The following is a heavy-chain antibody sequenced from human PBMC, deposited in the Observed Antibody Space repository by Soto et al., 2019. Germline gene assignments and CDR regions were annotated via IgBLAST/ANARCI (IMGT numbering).Heavy chain of an antibody. CDR3: ATSYGSGYRAFDS. Sequence: QVQLVQSGADVKKPGSSVRVSCKASGDTFNFYSINWVRQAPGLGLQWMGRINPILSMSNYAPRFQGRVTMTADKSTSTAYMELSSLRSEDTAIYYCATSYGSGYRAFDSWGQGALVTVSS. J-gene: IGHJ4*02. V-gene: IGHV1-69*02. CDR1: GDTFNFYS. CDR2: INPILSMS. D-gene: IGHD3-10*01.